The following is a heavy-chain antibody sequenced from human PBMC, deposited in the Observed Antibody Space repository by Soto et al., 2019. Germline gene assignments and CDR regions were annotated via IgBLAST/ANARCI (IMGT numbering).Heavy chain of an antibody. CDR3: ARIEMASIK. CDR1: GASIRSGGYY. CDR2: IYYTGST. V-gene: IGHV4-31*03. Sequence: SETLSLTCSVSGASIRSGGYYWSWLRQSPGKGLEWIGHIYYTGSTFYSPSLKSRLTISLDTSKNQFSLDLRSVTAADTAMYYCARIEMASIKWGQGTLVTVSS. J-gene: IGHJ4*02.